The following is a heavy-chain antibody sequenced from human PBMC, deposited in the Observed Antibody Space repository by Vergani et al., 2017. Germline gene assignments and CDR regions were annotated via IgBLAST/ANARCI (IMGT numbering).Heavy chain of an antibody. Sequence: QVQLVESGGGVVQPGRSLRLSCAASGFTFSSYGMHWVRQAPGKGLEWVAVIWYDGSNKNYADSVKGRFTISRDNSKNTLYLQMNSLRAEDTAVYYCARDREWLGNTPRVFDYWGQGTLVTVSS. V-gene: IGHV3-33*01. CDR3: ARDREWLGNTPRVFDY. J-gene: IGHJ4*02. D-gene: IGHD6-19*01. CDR2: IWYDGSNK. CDR1: GFTFSSYG.